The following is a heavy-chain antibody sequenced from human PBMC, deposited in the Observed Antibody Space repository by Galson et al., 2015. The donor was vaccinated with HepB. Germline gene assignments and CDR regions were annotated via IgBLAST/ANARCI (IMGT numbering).Heavy chain of an antibody. J-gene: IGHJ3*02. CDR1: GFTFSSYW. V-gene: IGHV3-7*03. CDR2: IKQDGSEK. D-gene: IGHD7-27*01. CDR3: AGETPMGNDAFDI. Sequence: SLRLSCAASGFTFSSYWMSWVRQAPGKGLEWVANIKQDGSEKYYVDSVKGRFTISRDNAKNSLYLQMNSLRAEDTAVYYCAGETPMGNDAFDIWGQGTMVTVSS.